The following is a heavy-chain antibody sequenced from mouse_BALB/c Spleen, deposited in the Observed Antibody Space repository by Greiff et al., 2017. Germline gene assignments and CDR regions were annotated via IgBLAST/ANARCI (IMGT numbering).Heavy chain of an antibody. V-gene: IGHV5-17*02. CDR2: ISSGSSTI. J-gene: IGHJ1*01. D-gene: IGHD1-1*01. CDR3: ARSTVVAKGTWWYFDV. CDR1: GFTFSSFG. Sequence: EVQGVESGGGLVQPGGSRKLSCAASGFTFSSFGMHWVRQAPEKGLEWVAYISSGSSTIYYADTVKGRFTISRDNPKNTLFLQMTSLRSEDTAMYYCARSTVVAKGTWWYFDVWGAGTTVTVSS.